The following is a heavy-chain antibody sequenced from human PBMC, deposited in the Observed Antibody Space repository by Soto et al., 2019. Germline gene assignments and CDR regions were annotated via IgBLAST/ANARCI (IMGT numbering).Heavy chain of an antibody. Sequence: GASVKVSCKASGYTFTGYYMHCVRQAPGQGLEWMGWINPNSGGTNYAQKFQGWVTMTRDTSISTAYMELSRLRSDDTAVYYCARARSDITIFGVVIPYYYGMDVWGQGTRVTVS. CDR1: GYTFTGYY. J-gene: IGHJ6*02. D-gene: IGHD3-3*01. CDR3: ARARSDITIFGVVIPYYYGMDV. CDR2: INPNSGGT. V-gene: IGHV1-2*04.